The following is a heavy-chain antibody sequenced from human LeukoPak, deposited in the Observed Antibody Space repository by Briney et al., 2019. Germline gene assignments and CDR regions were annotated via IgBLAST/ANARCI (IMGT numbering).Heavy chain of an antibody. D-gene: IGHD6-19*01. J-gene: IGHJ4*02. CDR3: ATAQGSGWYLA. Sequence: PSETLSLTWTVSGVSISSYYWSWIRQPAGKGLEWIGRIYTSGSTTYNPSLKRRVAMSVDTSKSQFSLKLSSVSAADTAVYSCATAQGSGWYLAWGQGTLVTVSS. CDR1: GVSISSYY. CDR2: IYTSGST. V-gene: IGHV4-4*07.